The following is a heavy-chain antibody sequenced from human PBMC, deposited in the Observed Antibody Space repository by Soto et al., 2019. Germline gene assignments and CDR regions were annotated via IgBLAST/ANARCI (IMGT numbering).Heavy chain of an antibody. CDR3: TTDLEDWDGAVQGYYYYYYGMDV. J-gene: IGHJ6*02. Sequence: GGSLRLSCAASGFTFSNAWMNWVRQAPGKGLEWVGRIKSKTDGGTTDHAAPVKGRFTISRDDSKNTLYLQMNSLKTEDTAVYYCTTDLEDWDGAVQGYYYYYYGMDVWGQGTTVTVSS. D-gene: IGHD4-17*01. CDR2: IKSKTDGGTT. V-gene: IGHV3-15*07. CDR1: GFTFSNAW.